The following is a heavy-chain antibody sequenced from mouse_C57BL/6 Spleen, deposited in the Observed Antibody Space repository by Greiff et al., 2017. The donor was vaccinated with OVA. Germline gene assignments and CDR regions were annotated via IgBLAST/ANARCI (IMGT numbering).Heavy chain of an antibody. J-gene: IGHJ3*01. CDR2: INPSNGGT. Sequence: VQLQQPGTELVKPGASVKLSCKASGYTFTSYWMHWVKQRPGQGLEWIGNINPSNGGTNYNEKFKSKATLTVDKSSSTAYMQLSSLTAEDSAVYYCARGDYDYDGIAYWGQGTLVTVSA. V-gene: IGHV1-53*01. CDR3: ARGDYDYDGIAY. D-gene: IGHD2-4*01. CDR1: GYTFTSYW.